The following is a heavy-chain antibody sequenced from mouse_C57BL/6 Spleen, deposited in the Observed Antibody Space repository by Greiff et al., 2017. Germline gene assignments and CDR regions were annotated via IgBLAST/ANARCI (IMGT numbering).Heavy chain of an antibody. Sequence: VQLQQSGAELVKPGASVKISCKASGYAFSSYWMNWVKQRPGKGLEWIGQIYPGDGDTNYNGKFKGKATLTADKSSSTAYMQLSSLTSEDSAVYFCATSGKGVYFDYWGQGTTLTVSS. D-gene: IGHD4-1*01. CDR1: GYAFSSYW. CDR3: ATSGKGVYFDY. CDR2: IYPGDGDT. V-gene: IGHV1-80*01. J-gene: IGHJ2*01.